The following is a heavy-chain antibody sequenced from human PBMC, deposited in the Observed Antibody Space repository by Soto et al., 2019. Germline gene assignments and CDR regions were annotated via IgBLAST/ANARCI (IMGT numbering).Heavy chain of an antibody. V-gene: IGHV3-33*01. CDR1: GFTFSSYG. CDR2: IWYDGSNK. J-gene: IGHJ2*01. D-gene: IGHD2-2*02. CDR3: ARDGPQGGYCSSTSCYSWYFDL. Sequence: GGSLRLSCAASGFTFSSYGMHWVRQAPGKGLEWVAVIWYDGSNKYYADSVKGRFTISRDNSKNTLYLQMNSLRAEDTALYYCARDGPQGGYCSSTSCYSWYFDLWGRGTLVTVSS.